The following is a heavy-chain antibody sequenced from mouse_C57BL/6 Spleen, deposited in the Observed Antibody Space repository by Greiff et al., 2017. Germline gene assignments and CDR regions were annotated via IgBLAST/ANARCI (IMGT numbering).Heavy chain of an antibody. CDR1: GFTFSDYG. Sequence: EVKLVESGGGLVKPGGSLKLSCAASGFTFSDYGMHWVRQAPEKWLEWVAYISSGSSTIYYADTVKGRLTIARDNAKNTLFQQMTSLRSEDTAMYYCATITGTRAMDYWGQGTSVTVSS. D-gene: IGHD4-1*01. CDR2: ISSGSSTI. V-gene: IGHV5-17*01. CDR3: ATITGTRAMDY. J-gene: IGHJ4*01.